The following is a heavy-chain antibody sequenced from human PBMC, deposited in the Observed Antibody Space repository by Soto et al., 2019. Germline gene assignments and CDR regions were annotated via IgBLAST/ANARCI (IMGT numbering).Heavy chain of an antibody. V-gene: IGHV4-61*01. Sequence: PSETLSLTCTVSGGSVSSGSYYWSWIRQPPGKGLEWIGYIYSGNTIYIPSLKSRVTISVDRSKNHSSLKMNSVTAADTAVYVCAGSRVGFGSVSGMAVGGQGTTVTVSS. J-gene: IGHJ6*02. CDR2: IYSGNT. CDR1: GGSVSSGSYY. D-gene: IGHD3-3*01. CDR3: AGSRVGFGSVSGMAV.